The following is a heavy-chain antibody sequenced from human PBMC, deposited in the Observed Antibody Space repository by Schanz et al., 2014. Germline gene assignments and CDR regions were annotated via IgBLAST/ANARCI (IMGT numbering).Heavy chain of an antibody. Sequence: QLPLVQSGAEVKKPGSSVKVSCKLSGGTFSSYTISWMRQAPGQGLEWMGKIIPVLNIATYAQRFQGRVSITADTSTNTAYMELSSLTSEDTAVHYCARDDRAYYYGMDVWGQGTTVTVSS. D-gene: IGHD3-22*01. CDR2: IIPVLNIA. V-gene: IGHV1-69*08. CDR1: GGTFSSYT. J-gene: IGHJ6*02. CDR3: ARDDRAYYYGMDV.